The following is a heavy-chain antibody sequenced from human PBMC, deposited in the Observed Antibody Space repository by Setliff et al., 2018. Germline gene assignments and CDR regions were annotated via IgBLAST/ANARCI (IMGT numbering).Heavy chain of an antibody. CDR1: GGSISSDGNY. D-gene: IGHD2-2*01. CDR3: ARTHCTTTSCFYFHY. CDR2: IHNSGTA. J-gene: IGHJ4*02. Sequence: SETLSLTCTVSGGSISSDGNYWSWIRLPPGKGLEWIGYIHNSGTAYYNPSLRSRLTISVDTSKNQFSLKLNSVTAADTAVYYCARTHCTTTSCFYFHYWGQGTVVTVSS. V-gene: IGHV4-30-4*08.